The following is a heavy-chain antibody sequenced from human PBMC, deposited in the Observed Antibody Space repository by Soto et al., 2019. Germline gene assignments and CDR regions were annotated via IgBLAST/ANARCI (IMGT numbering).Heavy chain of an antibody. CDR2: INAGNGNT. CDR3: ARDSGGMDV. Sequence: ASVKVSCKASGYTFTSYALHWVRQAPGQRLEWMGWINAGNGNTKYSKKFQGRVTITRDTSASTAYVELSSLRSEDTAVYYCARDSGGMDVWGQGTTVTVSS. J-gene: IGHJ6*02. CDR1: GYTFTSYA. V-gene: IGHV1-3*01.